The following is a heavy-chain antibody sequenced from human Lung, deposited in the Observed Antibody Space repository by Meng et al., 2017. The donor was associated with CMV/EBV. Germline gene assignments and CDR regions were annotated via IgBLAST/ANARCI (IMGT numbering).Heavy chain of an antibody. Sequence: SXXVSXXASGYTFTGYYMHWVRQVPGQGLEWMGWINPNGGGTKYAQKFQGRVTMTRNTSISTAYMELSSLRSEDTAVYYCARGNIVGATLDYWGQGTVVTVSS. D-gene: IGHD1-26*01. CDR1: GYTFTGYY. CDR3: ARGNIVGATLDY. V-gene: IGHV1-2*02. J-gene: IGHJ4*02. CDR2: INPNGGGT.